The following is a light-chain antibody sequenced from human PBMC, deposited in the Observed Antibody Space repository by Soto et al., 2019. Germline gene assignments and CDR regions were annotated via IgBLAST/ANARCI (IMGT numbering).Light chain of an antibody. J-gene: IGKJ3*01. CDR1: QIIASY. CDR2: GAS. V-gene: IGKV1-39*01. Sequence: DIQMTQSPSSLSASVGDRVTITCRASQIIASYLNWYQLKTGKAPKLLIYGASSLQSGVPSRFSGSGSGTDVTLSISSLQAEDFATYYCQQSYNTPGTFGPGTKVDIK. CDR3: QQSYNTPGT.